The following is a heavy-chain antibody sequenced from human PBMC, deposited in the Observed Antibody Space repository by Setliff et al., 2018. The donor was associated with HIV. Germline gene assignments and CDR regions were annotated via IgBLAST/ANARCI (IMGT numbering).Heavy chain of an antibody. CDR3: ARGNYYYYYYMDV. CDR2: IYTSGST. Sequence: LSLTCTVSGGSISSGSYYWSWIRQPAGKGLEWIGHIYTSGSTNYNPSLKSRVTISVDTSKNQFSLKLSSVTAADTAVYYCARGNYYYYYYMDVWGKGTTVTVSS. CDR1: GGSISSGSYY. V-gene: IGHV4-61*09. J-gene: IGHJ6*03. D-gene: IGHD1-1*01.